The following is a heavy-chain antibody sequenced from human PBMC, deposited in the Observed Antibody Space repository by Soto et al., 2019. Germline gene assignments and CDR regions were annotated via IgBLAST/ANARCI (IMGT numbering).Heavy chain of an antibody. Sequence: GASVKVSCKASGYTFTSYDINWVRQATGQGLEWMGWMNPNSGNTGYAQKFQGRVTMARNTSISTAYMELSSLRSEDTAVYYCARGLAAAGRFDYWGQGTLVTVSS. CDR3: ARGLAAAGRFDY. CDR1: GYTFTSYD. V-gene: IGHV1-8*01. D-gene: IGHD6-13*01. CDR2: MNPNSGNT. J-gene: IGHJ4*02.